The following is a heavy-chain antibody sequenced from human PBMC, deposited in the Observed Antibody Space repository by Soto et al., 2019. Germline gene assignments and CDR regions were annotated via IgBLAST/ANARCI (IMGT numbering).Heavy chain of an antibody. J-gene: IGHJ4*02. CDR3: AREEWFGQTPFDS. CDR1: GSTLKEFG. Sequence: QVQLVQSGAEVKKSGASVKVSCRGSGSTLKEFGAGGVGQALGQGLGWMGWISGHDGNTNFAQKYEGRVTMTIDSSTSTAYMELRNLRSDDTAMYYCAREEWFGQTPFDSWGQGTLVTVSS. V-gene: IGHV1-18*01. CDR2: ISGHDGNT. D-gene: IGHD3-10*01.